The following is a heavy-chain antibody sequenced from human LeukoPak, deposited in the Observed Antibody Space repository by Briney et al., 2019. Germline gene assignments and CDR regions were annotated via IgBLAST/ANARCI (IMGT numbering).Heavy chain of an antibody. CDR2: IYYSRSN. Sequence: PSETLSLTCTVSGGSINSGGYYWRWIRQHPGKGLEWIGYIYYSRSNYYNPSLKSRVTISVDTSKNQFSLKLSSVTAADTAVYYCARDDSRWGQGTLVTASS. CDR1: GGSINSGGYY. V-gene: IGHV4-31*03. D-gene: IGHD2-21*01. CDR3: ARDDSR. J-gene: IGHJ4*02.